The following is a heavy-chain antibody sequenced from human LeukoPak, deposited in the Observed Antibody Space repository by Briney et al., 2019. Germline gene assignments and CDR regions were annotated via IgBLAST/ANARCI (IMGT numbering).Heavy chain of an antibody. Sequence: ASVKVSCKASGYTFTSYGISWVRQAPGQGLEWMGWISAYNGNTNYAQKLQGRVTMTTDTSTSTAYMELRSLRSDDTAVYYCARGLAGTYRPNWFDPWGQGTLVTVSS. J-gene: IGHJ5*02. V-gene: IGHV1-18*01. CDR1: GYTFTSYG. CDR3: ARGLAGTYRPNWFDP. CDR2: ISAYNGNT. D-gene: IGHD6-19*01.